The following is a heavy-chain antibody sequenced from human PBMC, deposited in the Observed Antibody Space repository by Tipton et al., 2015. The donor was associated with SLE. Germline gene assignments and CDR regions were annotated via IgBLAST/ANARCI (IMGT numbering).Heavy chain of an antibody. Sequence: LRLSCTVSGGSISSSSYYWGWIRQPPGNGLEWIGSIYYSGSTYYNPSLKSRVTISVDTSKNQFSLKLSSVTAADTAVYYCARGATGSSSWYYWGQGTLVTVSS. J-gene: IGHJ4*02. V-gene: IGHV4-39*07. D-gene: IGHD6-13*01. CDR1: GGSISSSSYY. CDR3: ARGATGSSSWYY. CDR2: IYYSGST.